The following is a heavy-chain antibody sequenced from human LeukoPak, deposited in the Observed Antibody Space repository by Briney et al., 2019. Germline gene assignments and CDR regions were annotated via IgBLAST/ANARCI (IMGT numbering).Heavy chain of an antibody. Sequence: GGSLRLSCAASGFTFSSYGMHWVRQAPGKGLEGVAVISYDGSKKYYADSVKGRFTISRDSSKNMLYLQMNSLRVEDTAVYYCARDRGFDIWGQGTMVTVSS. CDR2: ISYDGSKK. V-gene: IGHV3-30*03. CDR1: GFTFSSYG. J-gene: IGHJ3*02. CDR3: ARDRGFDI.